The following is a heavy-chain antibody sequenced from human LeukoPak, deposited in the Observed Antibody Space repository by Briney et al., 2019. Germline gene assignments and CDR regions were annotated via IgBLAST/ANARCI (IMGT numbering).Heavy chain of an antibody. J-gene: IGHJ3*02. V-gene: IGHV1-8*03. CDR2: MNPNSGNT. D-gene: IGHD6-19*01. Sequence: SVKVSCKASGYTFISYDINWVRQATGQGLEWMGWMNPNSGNTGYAQKFQGRVTITRNTSISTAYMELSSLRSEDTAVYYCARGTSYSSGWADAFDIWGQGTMVTVSS. CDR3: ARGTSYSSGWADAFDI. CDR1: GYTFISYD.